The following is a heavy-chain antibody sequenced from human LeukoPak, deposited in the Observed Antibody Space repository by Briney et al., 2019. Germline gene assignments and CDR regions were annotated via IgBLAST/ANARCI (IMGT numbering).Heavy chain of an antibody. CDR2: IYYSGST. J-gene: IGHJ4*02. Sequence: PSETLSLTCTVSGGSISSYYRSWIRQPPGKGLEWIGYIYYSGSTNYNPSLKSRVTISVDTSKNQFSLKLSSVTAADTAVYYCARANYAVIDYWGQGTLVTVSS. D-gene: IGHD1-7*01. CDR3: ARANYAVIDY. V-gene: IGHV4-59*01. CDR1: GGSISSYY.